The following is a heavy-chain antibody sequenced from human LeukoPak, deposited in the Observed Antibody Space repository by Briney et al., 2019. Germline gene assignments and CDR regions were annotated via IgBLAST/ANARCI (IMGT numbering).Heavy chain of an antibody. Sequence: SETLSLTCAVSGGSISSSNWWSWVRQPPGKGLEWIGEIYHSGSTNYNPSLKSRVTISVDKSKNQFSLKLSSVTAADTAVYYCARGGSYYYYYYMDVWGKGTTVTISS. CDR1: GGSISSSNW. V-gene: IGHV4-4*02. CDR3: ARGGSYYYYYYMDV. CDR2: IYHSGST. J-gene: IGHJ6*03. D-gene: IGHD3-16*01.